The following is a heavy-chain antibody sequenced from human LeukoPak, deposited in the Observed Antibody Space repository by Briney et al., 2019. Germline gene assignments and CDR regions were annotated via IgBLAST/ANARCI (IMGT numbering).Heavy chain of an antibody. CDR3: ARGAEYYAIWRGYAGYSDY. CDR2: IYHRGST. J-gene: IGHJ4*02. CDR1: GYSISNGYY. Sequence: SETLSLTCTVSGYSISNGYYWGWIRQPPGKGLEWVGSIYHRGSTYYNPSLTSRVTISLDRSKKKFSLKSTSVTAADTAVYFCARGAEYYAIWRGYAGYSDYWGQGISVTVSS. V-gene: IGHV4-38-2*02. D-gene: IGHD3-3*01.